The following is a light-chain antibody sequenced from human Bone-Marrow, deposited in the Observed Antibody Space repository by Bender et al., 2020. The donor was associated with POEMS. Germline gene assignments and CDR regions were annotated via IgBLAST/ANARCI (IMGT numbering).Light chain of an antibody. CDR3: ATSDDSLNGWV. V-gene: IGLV1-44*01. CDR2: NNS. J-gene: IGLJ3*02. Sequence: QSVLTQPPSASGTPGQRVTISCSGSSSKFGSYPVNWYQQLPGAAPKLVIFNNSQRPSEVPDRFSGSNSGTSASLAMRGLLSDDEADFYCATSDDSLNGWVFGGGTKLTVL. CDR1: SSKFGSYP.